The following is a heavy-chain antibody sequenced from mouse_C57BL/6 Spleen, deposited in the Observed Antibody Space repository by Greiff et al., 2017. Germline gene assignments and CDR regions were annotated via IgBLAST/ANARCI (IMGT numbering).Heavy chain of an antibody. J-gene: IGHJ1*03. V-gene: IGHV1-82*01. CDR3: ARGYDYDVYFDV. CDR1: GYAFSSSW. D-gene: IGHD2-4*01. CDR2: IYPGDGDT. Sequence: VQLQQSGPELVKPGASVKISCKASGYAFSSSWMNWVKQRPGKGLEWIGRIYPGDGDTNYNGKFKGKATLTADKSSSTAYMQLSSLTSEDSAVYFGARGYDYDVYFDVWGTGTTVTVSS.